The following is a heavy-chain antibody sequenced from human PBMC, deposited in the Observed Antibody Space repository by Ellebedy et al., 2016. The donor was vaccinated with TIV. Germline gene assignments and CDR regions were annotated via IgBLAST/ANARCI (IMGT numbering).Heavy chain of an antibody. V-gene: IGHV1-69*13. Sequence: SVKVSXXASGGTFSSYAISWVRQAPGQGLEWMGGIIPIFGTANYAQKFQGRVTITADESTSTAYMELSSLRSEDTAVYYCARRSSSWYFPSYDAFDIWGQGTMVTVSS. CDR2: IIPIFGTA. CDR1: GGTFSSYA. J-gene: IGHJ3*02. CDR3: ARRSSSWYFPSYDAFDI. D-gene: IGHD6-13*01.